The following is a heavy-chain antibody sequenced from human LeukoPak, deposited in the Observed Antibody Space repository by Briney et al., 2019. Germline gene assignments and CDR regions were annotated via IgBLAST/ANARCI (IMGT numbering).Heavy chain of an antibody. J-gene: IGHJ3*02. CDR3: AREVELDQLLWGTDAFDI. D-gene: IGHD2-2*01. CDR2: IKQDGSEK. CDR1: GFTFSSYW. Sequence: GGSLRLSCAASGFTFSSYWMSWVRQAPGKGLEWVANIKQDGSEKYYVDSVKGRFTISRDNAKNSLYLQMNSLRAEDTAVYYCAREVELDQLLWGTDAFDIWGQGAMVTVSS. V-gene: IGHV3-7*01.